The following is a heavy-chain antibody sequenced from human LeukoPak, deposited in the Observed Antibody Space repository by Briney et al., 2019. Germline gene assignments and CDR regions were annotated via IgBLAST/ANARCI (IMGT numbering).Heavy chain of an antibody. CDR1: GGSFSTYY. J-gene: IGHJ4*02. CDR2: IYNRGTT. V-gene: IGHV4-4*08. CDR3: SRDSARYGLEPALDY. D-gene: IGHD1-26*01. Sequence: SETLSLTCTASGGSFSTYYLRWIRQPPGKGLVWIGYIYNRGTTNSNHNPSLKSRVTMSLDTSKNQFSLKLNSVTAADTAVYYCSRDSARYGLEPALDYWGQGTLITVSS.